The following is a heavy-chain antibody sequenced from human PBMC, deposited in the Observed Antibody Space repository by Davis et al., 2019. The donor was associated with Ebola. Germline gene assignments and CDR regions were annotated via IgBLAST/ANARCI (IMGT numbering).Heavy chain of an antibody. V-gene: IGHV1-18*01. CDR1: GYTFTSYG. Sequence: AASVKVSCKASGYTFTSYGISWVRQAPGQGLEWMGWISAYNGNTNYAQKLQGRVTMTRDTSTSTVYMELSSLRSEDTAVYYCARDLAVVAATTLYYFDYWGQGTLVTVSS. D-gene: IGHD2-15*01. J-gene: IGHJ4*02. CDR2: ISAYNGNT. CDR3: ARDLAVVAATTLYYFDY.